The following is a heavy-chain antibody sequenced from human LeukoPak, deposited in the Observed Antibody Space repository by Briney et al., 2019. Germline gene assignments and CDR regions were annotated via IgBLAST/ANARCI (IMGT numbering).Heavy chain of an antibody. CDR3: ARAGWYCSGGSCLVDWFDP. D-gene: IGHD2-15*01. V-gene: IGHV1-2*02. Sequence: ASVTVSCKASVYTFTGYYMHWVRQAPGQGLEWMGWINPNSGGTNYAQKFQGRVTMTRDTSISTAYMELSRLRSDDTAVYYCARAGWYCSGGSCLVDWFDPWGQGTLVTVSS. J-gene: IGHJ5*02. CDR2: INPNSGGT. CDR1: VYTFTGYY.